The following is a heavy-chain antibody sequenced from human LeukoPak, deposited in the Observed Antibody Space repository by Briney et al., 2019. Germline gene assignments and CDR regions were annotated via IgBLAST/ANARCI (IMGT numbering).Heavy chain of an antibody. J-gene: IGHJ6*03. CDR3: ARVCIVVVPAAYDYYYMDV. CDR2: ISPSGGST. D-gene: IGHD2-2*01. V-gene: IGHV1-46*01. CDR1: GYTFTSNY. Sequence: ASVKVSCKAFGYTFTSNYMHWVRQAPGQGPEWMGVISPSGGSTTYAQKFQGRVTLTRDMSTSTDYLELSSLRSEDTAAYYCARVCIVVVPAAYDYYYMDVWGKGTTVTVSS.